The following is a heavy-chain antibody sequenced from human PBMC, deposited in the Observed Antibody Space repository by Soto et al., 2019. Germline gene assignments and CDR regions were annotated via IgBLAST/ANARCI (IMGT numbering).Heavy chain of an antibody. CDR3: ARHGSFGTGTISYYYYGMDV. CDR2: IKQDGSEK. D-gene: IGHD1-7*01. Sequence: GGSLRLSCAASGFTFSSYWMSWVRQAPGKGLEWVANIKQDGSEKYYVDSVKGRFTISRDNAKNSLYLQMNSLRAEDTAVYYCARHGSFGTGTISYYYYGMDVWGQGTTVTVSS. V-gene: IGHV3-7*01. J-gene: IGHJ6*02. CDR1: GFTFSSYW.